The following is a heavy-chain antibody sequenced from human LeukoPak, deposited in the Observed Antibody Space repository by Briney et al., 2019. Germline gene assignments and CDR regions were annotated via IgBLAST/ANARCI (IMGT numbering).Heavy chain of an antibody. J-gene: IGHJ4*02. CDR3: ARGRYYGPDF. V-gene: IGHV3-48*02. CDR1: GFTFSGTT. Sequence: PGGSLRLSCEASGFTFSGTTMNWVRQAPGKGLEWISYISDSSSFIFYVDSVTGRFTVSRDNAKNSLYVQVDSLSDEGTAVYYWARGRYYGPDFWGQGTLVTVSS. D-gene: IGHD3-10*01. CDR2: ISDSSSFI.